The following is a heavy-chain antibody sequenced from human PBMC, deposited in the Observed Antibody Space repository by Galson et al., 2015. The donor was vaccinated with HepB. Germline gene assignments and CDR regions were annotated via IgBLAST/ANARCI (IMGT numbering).Heavy chain of an antibody. J-gene: IGHJ4*02. D-gene: IGHD3-9*01. CDR1: GYTFTSYY. V-gene: IGHV1-46*01. CDR3: ARDPPNYDILTGHEDY. Sequence: SVKVSCKASGYTFTSYYMHWVRQAPGQGLEWMGIINPSGGSTSYAQKFQGRVTMTRDTSTSTVYMELSSLRSEDAAVYYCARDPPNYDILTGHEDYWGQGTLVTVSS. CDR2: INPSGGST.